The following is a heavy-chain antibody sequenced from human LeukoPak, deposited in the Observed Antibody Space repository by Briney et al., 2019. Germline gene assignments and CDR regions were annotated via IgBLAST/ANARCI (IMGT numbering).Heavy chain of an antibody. CDR2: ISYDGSNK. D-gene: IGHD3-3*01. CDR3: ARSTIFGVVINSRAFDI. V-gene: IGHV3-30*04. J-gene: IGHJ3*02. Sequence: QPGGSLRLSCAASGFTFSSYAMHWVRQAPGKGLEWVAVISYDGSNKYYADSVKGRFTISRGNSKNTLYLQMNSLRAEDTAVYYCARSTIFGVVINSRAFDICGQGTMVTVSS. CDR1: GFTFSSYA.